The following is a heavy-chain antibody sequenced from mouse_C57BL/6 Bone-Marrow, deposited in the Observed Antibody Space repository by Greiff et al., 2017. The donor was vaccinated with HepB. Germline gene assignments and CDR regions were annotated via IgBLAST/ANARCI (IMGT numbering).Heavy chain of an antibody. CDR2: IDPSDSYT. J-gene: IGHJ3*01. CDR1: GYTFTSYW. V-gene: IGHV1-50*01. D-gene: IGHD2-4*01. Sequence: QVQLQQPGAELVKPGASVKLSCKASGYTFTSYWMQWVKQRPGQGLEWIGEIDPSDSYTNYNQKFKGKATLTVDTSSSTAYMQLSSLTSEDSAVYYCARSYYDYDVDWLAYWGQGTLVTVSA. CDR3: ARSYYDYDVDWLAY.